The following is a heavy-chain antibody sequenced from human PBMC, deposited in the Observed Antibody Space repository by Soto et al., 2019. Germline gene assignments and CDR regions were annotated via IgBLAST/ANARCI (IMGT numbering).Heavy chain of an antibody. CDR2: IRSKANSYAT. CDR1: GFTFSGSA. V-gene: IGHV3-73*01. J-gene: IGHJ3*02. Sequence: GSLRLSCAASGFTFSGSAMHWVRQASGKGLEWVGRIRSKANSYATAYAASVKGRFTISRDDSKNTAYLQMNSLKTEDTAVYYCTRQPDYYGKAGAFDIWGQGTMVTVSS. CDR3: TRQPDYYGKAGAFDI. D-gene: IGHD3-10*01.